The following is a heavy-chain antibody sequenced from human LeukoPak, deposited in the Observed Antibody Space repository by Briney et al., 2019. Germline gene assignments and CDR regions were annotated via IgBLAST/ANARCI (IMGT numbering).Heavy chain of an antibody. CDR3: AKDPLLYSSSWPYYFDY. J-gene: IGHJ4*02. Sequence: PGRSLRLSCAASGFTFDDYAMHWVRQAPGKGLEWVSGISWNSGSIGYADSVKGRFTISRDNAKNSLYLQMNSLRAEGTALYYCAKDPLLYSSSWPYYFDYWGQGTLVTVSS. CDR2: ISWNSGSI. V-gene: IGHV3-9*01. CDR1: GFTFDDYA. D-gene: IGHD6-13*01.